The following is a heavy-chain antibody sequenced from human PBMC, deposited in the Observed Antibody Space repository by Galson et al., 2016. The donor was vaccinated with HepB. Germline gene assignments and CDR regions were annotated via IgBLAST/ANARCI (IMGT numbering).Heavy chain of an antibody. D-gene: IGHD3-22*01. J-gene: IGHJ4*02. CDR2: GYYGGSN. CDR1: GVSMSGYY. V-gene: IGHV4-59*01. CDR3: ARGPKNYYDSSANLDS. Sequence: SETLSLTCTVSGVSMSGYYWGWIRQPPGKGLEWIGYGYYGGSNNYNPSLKSRVTISVDMSKSQFSLKLSSVTAADTAVYYCARGPKNYYDSSANLDSWGQGTLVAVSS.